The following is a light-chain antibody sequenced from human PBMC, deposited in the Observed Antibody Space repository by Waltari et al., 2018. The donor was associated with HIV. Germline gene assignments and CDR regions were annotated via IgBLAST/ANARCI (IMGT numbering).Light chain of an antibody. J-gene: IGLJ3*02. CDR2: EVS. V-gene: IGLV2-14*01. Sequence: QSALTQPASVSGSPGQSITISCTGTSSDVGGYNYVPWYQQHPGKAPKLMIYEVSNRPSGVSNRFSGSTSGNTASLTISGLQAEDEADYYCSSYTSSSTRVFGGGTNLTVL. CDR3: SSYTSSSTRV. CDR1: SSDVGGYNY.